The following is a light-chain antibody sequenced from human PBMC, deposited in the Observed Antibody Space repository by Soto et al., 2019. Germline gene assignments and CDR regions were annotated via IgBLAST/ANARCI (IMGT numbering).Light chain of an antibody. CDR1: QSLRSSY. V-gene: IGKV3-20*01. CDR3: QQHGTSPYT. J-gene: IGKJ2*01. Sequence: EVVLTQSPNTLSLSPGERATLSCWASQSLRSSYLACYQRKPGQAPRLLMFGASRRATGIPDRFNGSGSGTDFILTISRLEPEDVAVYYCQQHGTSPYTFGQGTVLEIK. CDR2: GAS.